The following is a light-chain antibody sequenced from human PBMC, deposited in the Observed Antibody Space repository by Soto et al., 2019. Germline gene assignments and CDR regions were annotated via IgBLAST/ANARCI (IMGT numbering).Light chain of an antibody. Sequence: DIVMTQSPLSLPVTPGEPASISCRSSQSLLHSNGYNYLDWYLQKPGQSPQLLIYLGSNRASGVPDRFSGSGSGTDFTLKISRVEAEDVRVYYCMQPLQSWTFGQGTKV. CDR3: MQPLQSWT. CDR2: LGS. J-gene: IGKJ1*01. CDR1: QSLLHSNGYNY. V-gene: IGKV2-28*01.